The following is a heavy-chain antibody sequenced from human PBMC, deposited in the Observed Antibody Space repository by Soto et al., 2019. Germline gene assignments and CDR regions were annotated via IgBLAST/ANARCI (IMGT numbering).Heavy chain of an antibody. J-gene: IGHJ4*02. CDR2: INHSGST. D-gene: IGHD2-8*02. Sequence: QVQLQQWGAGLLKPSETLSLTCAVYGGSFSGYYWTWIRQPPRTGLEWIGEINHSGSTNYNPSLKSRVTISVDTCKNQFSLKLTSVTAADTAVYYCARDKITGLFDYWGQGTLVTVSS. CDR3: ARDKITGLFDY. V-gene: IGHV4-34*01. CDR1: GGSFSGYY.